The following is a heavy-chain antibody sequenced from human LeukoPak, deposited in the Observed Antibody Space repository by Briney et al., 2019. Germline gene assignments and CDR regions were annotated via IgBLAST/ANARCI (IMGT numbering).Heavy chain of an antibody. J-gene: IGHJ4*02. D-gene: IGHD3-3*01. CDR3: ARGQIQRITIFGVVTRYYFDY. Sequence: ASVKVSCKASGYTFTSYDINWVRQATGQGLEWMGWMNPNSGNTGYAQKFQGRVTITRNTSISTAYMELSSLRSEDTAVYYCARGQIQRITIFGVVTRYYFDYWGQGTLVTVSS. CDR1: GYTFTSYD. V-gene: IGHV1-8*03. CDR2: MNPNSGNT.